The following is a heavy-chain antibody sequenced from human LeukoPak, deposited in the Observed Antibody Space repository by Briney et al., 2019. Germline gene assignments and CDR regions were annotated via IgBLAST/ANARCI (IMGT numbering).Heavy chain of an antibody. CDR1: GGPLNTYV. V-gene: IGHV1-69*05. J-gene: IGHJ4*02. D-gene: IGHD3-3*01. CDR3: ARVGPYDFWSGYLTYFDY. CDR2: IIPIFGTA. Sequence: ASVKVSCKASGGPLNTYVIDWVRQAPGQGLEWMGGIIPIFGTANYAQKFQGRVTITTDESTSTAYMELSSLRSEDTAVYYCARVGPYDFWSGYLTYFDYWGQGTLVTVSS.